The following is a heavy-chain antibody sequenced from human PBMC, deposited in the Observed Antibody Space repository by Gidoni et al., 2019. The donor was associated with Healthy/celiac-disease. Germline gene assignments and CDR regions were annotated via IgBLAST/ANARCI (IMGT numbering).Heavy chain of an antibody. J-gene: IGHJ4*02. D-gene: IGHD4-17*01. CDR3: TRAVYGDPGDY. CDR1: GFTFGDYA. CDR2: IRSKAYGGTT. V-gene: IGHV3-49*04. Sequence: EVQLVESGGGLVQPGRSLRLSCKDSGFTFGDYAMSWVRQAPGKGLEWVGFIRSKAYGGTTEYAASVKGRFTISRDDSKSIAYLQMNSLKTEDTAVYYCTRAVYGDPGDYWGQGTLVTVSS.